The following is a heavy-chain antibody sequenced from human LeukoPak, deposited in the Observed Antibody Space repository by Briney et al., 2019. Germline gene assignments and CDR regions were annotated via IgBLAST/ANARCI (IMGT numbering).Heavy chain of an antibody. J-gene: IGHJ4*02. CDR3: AKDISRINVIVVAPGRGIDY. V-gene: IGHV3-23*01. D-gene: IGHD3-22*01. CDR2: ISGGGNNV. Sequence: GGSLRLSCTTSGFNFNNAWMNWVRQAPGKGLEWVSGISGGGNNVYYADSVKGRFTISRDNSKNTLYLQMNSLRAEDTAVYYCAKDISRINVIVVAPGRGIDYWGQGTLVTVSS. CDR1: GFNFNNAW.